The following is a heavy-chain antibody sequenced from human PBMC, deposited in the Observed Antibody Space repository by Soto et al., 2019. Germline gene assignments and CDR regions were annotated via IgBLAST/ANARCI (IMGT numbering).Heavy chain of an antibody. V-gene: IGHV3-74*01. Sequence: GGSLRLSCAASGYTFNIYWMNWVHQIPGKGLVWVSHIDNDGTATYADSVKGRFTISRDNAKSTVYLQLNSLRDEDTAVYYCARDLQHGFDFWGQGTMVTVSS. CDR3: ARDLQHGFDF. CDR1: GYTFNIYW. J-gene: IGHJ3*01. D-gene: IGHD6-13*01. CDR2: IDNDGTA.